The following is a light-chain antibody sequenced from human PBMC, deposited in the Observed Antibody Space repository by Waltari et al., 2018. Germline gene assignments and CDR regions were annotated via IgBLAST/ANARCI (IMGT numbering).Light chain of an antibody. J-gene: IGKJ1*01. CDR3: QHYVRLPAT. CDR1: QSVRTS. V-gene: IGKV3-20*01. Sequence: EVVLTQSPGTLSLSPGERATLACRASQSVRTSFAWYQQKPGQAPRLLIYGASRRATGIPDRFSGSGSGTDFSLTISRLEPEDFAVYYCQHYVRLPATFGQGTKVEI. CDR2: GAS.